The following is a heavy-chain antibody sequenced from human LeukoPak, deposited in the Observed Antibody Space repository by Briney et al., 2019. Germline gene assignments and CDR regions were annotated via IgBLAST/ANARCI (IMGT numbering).Heavy chain of an antibody. V-gene: IGHV1-46*01. Sequence: GASVKVSCKASGYTLTSYYMHWVRQAPGQGLEWMGIINPSGGSTSYAQKFQGRVTMTRDMSTSTVYMELSSLRSEDTAVYYCARDSVAAAGKDYWGQGTLVTVSS. CDR3: ARDSVAAAGKDY. J-gene: IGHJ4*02. CDR1: GYTLTSYY. CDR2: INPSGGST. D-gene: IGHD6-13*01.